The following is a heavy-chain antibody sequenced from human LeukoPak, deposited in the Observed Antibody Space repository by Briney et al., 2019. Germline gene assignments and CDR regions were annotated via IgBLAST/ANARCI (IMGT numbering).Heavy chain of an antibody. CDR3: ARFTVTTPYYFDY. V-gene: IGHV7-4-1*02. CDR2: INTNTGNP. D-gene: IGHD4-17*01. CDR1: GYTFTSYA. J-gene: IGHJ4*02. Sequence: ASVKVSCKASGYTFTSYALNWVRQAPGQGLEWMGWINTNTGNPTYARGFTGRFVFPLDTSVSTAYLQISSLKPEDTAVYYCARFTVTTPYYFDYWGQGTLVTVSS.